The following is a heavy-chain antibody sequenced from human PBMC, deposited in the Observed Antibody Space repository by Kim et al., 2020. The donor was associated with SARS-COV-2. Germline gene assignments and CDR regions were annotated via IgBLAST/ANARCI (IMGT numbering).Heavy chain of an antibody. V-gene: IGHV1-18*01. J-gene: IGHJ6*02. Sequence: ASVKVSCKASGYTFTSYGISWVRQAPGQGLEWMGWISAYNGNTNYAQKLQGRVTMTTDTSTSTAYMELRSLRSDDTAVYYCARSYNWNSYYGMDVWGQGTTVTVSS. CDR3: ARSYNWNSYYGMDV. CDR1: GYTFTSYG. D-gene: IGHD1-1*01. CDR2: ISAYNGNT.